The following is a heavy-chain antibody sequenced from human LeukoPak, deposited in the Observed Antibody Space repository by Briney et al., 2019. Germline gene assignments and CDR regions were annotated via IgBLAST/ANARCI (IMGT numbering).Heavy chain of an antibody. D-gene: IGHD3-22*01. CDR3: ARGGQYILHYDSSGYPPRGH. Sequence: ASVKVSCKASGYTFTGYYMHWVRQAPGQGLEWMGWINPNSGGTNYAQKFQGRVTMTRDTSISTAYMELSRLRSDDTAVYYCARGGQYILHYDSSGYPPRGHWGQGTLVTVSS. CDR1: GYTFTGYY. CDR2: INPNSGGT. V-gene: IGHV1-2*02. J-gene: IGHJ4*02.